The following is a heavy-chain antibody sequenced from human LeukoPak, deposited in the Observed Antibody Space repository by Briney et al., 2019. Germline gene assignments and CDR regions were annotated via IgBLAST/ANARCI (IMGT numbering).Heavy chain of an antibody. V-gene: IGHV4-34*01. D-gene: IGHD3-22*01. CDR1: GGSLSGYY. CDR2: INHSGST. J-gene: IGHJ5*02. CDR3: ARLNSYYYDSSLDP. Sequence: SETLSLTCAVYGGSLSGYYWSWIRQPPGKGLEWIGEINHSGSTNCNPSLKSRVTISVDTSKNQFSLKLSSVTAADTAVYYCARLNSYYYDSSLDPWGQGTLVTVSS.